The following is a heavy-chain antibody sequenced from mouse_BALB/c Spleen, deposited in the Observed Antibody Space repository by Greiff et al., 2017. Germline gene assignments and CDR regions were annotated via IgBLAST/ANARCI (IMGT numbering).Heavy chain of an antibody. CDR1: GFTFSSFG. CDR2: ISSGSSTI. V-gene: IGHV5-17*02. Sequence: EVKLVESGGGLVQPGGSRKLSCAASGFTFSSFGMHWVRQAPEKGLEWVAYISSGSSTIYYADTVKGRFTISRDNPKNTLFLQMTSLRSEDTAMYYCARKNYGAMDYWGQGTSVTVSS. J-gene: IGHJ4*01. CDR3: ARKNYGAMDY. D-gene: IGHD1-1*01.